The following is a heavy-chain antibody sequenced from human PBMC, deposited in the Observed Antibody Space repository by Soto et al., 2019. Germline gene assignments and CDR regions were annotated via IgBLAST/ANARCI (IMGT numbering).Heavy chain of an antibody. CDR1: GGSISSYY. Sequence: PSXTLSLTCTVSGGSISSYYWSWIRQPPGKGLEWIGYIYYSGSTNYNPSLKSRVTISVDTSKNQFSLKLSSVIAADTAVYYCARRYGGNFDYWGQGTLVTVSS. V-gene: IGHV4-59*01. J-gene: IGHJ4*02. CDR2: IYYSGST. CDR3: ARRYGGNFDY. D-gene: IGHD3-16*01.